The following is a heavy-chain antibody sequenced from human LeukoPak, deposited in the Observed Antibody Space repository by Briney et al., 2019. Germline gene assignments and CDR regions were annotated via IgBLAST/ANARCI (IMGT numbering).Heavy chain of an antibody. V-gene: IGHV1-69*05. Sequence: SVKVSCKASGYTFTSYGISWVRQAPGQGLEWLGGIIPMFGTAKYAQKFQGRVTITTDESTTTAYMELISLRFEDTAVYYCLRRQALRGRHRAFDPWGQGTLVTVTS. J-gene: IGHJ5*02. CDR1: GYTFTSYG. CDR2: IIPMFGTA. CDR3: LRRQALRGRHRAFDP. D-gene: IGHD6-25*01.